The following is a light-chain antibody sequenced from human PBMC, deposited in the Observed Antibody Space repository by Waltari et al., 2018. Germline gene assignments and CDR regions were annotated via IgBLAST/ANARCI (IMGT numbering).Light chain of an antibody. Sequence: QSALTQPASVPGSPGQSITIPCTGTSSDLGSYNLVSWYQQPPGKAPKLIIYEVTQRPSGVSNRFSGSKSGNTASLTISGLQAEDEADYYCCSNAGTDALFGGGTKLTVL. V-gene: IGLV2-23*02. J-gene: IGLJ3*02. CDR1: SSDLGSYNL. CDR3: CSNAGTDAL. CDR2: EVT.